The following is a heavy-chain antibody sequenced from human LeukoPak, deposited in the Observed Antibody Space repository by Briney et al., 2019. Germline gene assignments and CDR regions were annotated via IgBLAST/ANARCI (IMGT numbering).Heavy chain of an antibody. J-gene: IGHJ4*02. CDR1: GFTFSSYA. CDR3: ARDRYSSSSGLLDY. Sequence: PGGSLRLSCAASGFTFSSYAMSWVRQAPGKGLEWVAVISYDGSNKYYADSVKGRFTISRDNSKNTLYLQMNSLRAEDTAVYYCARDRYSSSSGLLDYWGQGTLVTVSS. CDR2: ISYDGSNK. D-gene: IGHD6-6*01. V-gene: IGHV3-30-3*01.